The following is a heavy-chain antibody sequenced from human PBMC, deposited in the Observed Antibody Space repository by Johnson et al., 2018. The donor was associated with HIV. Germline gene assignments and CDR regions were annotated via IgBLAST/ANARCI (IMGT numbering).Heavy chain of an antibody. CDR3: AKVRWLRLDNEAFDS. CDR1: GFTFDDYA. J-gene: IGHJ3*02. D-gene: IGHD5-12*01. CDR2: ISWNSGSI. V-gene: IGHV3-9*01. Sequence: LVESGGGLVQPGGSLRLSCAASGFTFDDYAMHWVRQAPGKGLEWVSGISWNSGSIGYADSVKGRFTISRDNSKNTLYLQMNSLRAEDTAVYYCAKVRWLRLDNEAFDSWGQGTMVTVS.